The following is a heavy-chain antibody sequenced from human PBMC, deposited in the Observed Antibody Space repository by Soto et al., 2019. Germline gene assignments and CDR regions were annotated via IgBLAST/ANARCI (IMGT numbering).Heavy chain of an antibody. D-gene: IGHD3-16*01. J-gene: IGHJ4*02. CDR3: ARTGASTSLSFFDY. CDR2: INHSGGT. CDR1: GGSFSGYY. V-gene: IGHV4-34*01. Sequence: PSETLSLTCAVYGGSFSGYYWSWIRQPPGKGLEWIGEINHSGGTNYNPSLKSRVTISVDTSNNHFSLTLTSVTAADTAVYYCARTGASTSLSFFDYWGQGILVTVSS.